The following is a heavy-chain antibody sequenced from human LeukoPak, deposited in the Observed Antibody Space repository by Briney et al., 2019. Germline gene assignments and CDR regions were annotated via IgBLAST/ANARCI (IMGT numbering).Heavy chain of an antibody. Sequence: GGSLRLSCAASGFTFSSYAMHWVRQAPGKGLEWVAVISYDGSNKYYADSVKGRFTISRDNSKNTLYLQMNSLRAEDTAVYYCAKDPFRGSSSWYVRVYWGQGTLVTVSS. CDR2: ISYDGSNK. J-gene: IGHJ4*02. CDR3: AKDPFRGSSSWYVRVY. D-gene: IGHD6-13*01. CDR1: GFTFSSYA. V-gene: IGHV3-30*04.